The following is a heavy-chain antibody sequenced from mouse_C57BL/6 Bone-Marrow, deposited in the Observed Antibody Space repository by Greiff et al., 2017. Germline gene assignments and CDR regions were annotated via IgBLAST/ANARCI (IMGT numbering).Heavy chain of an antibody. J-gene: IGHJ1*01. D-gene: IGHD1-1*01. Sequence: EVKLVESEGGLVQPGSSMKLSCTASGFTFSDYYMAWVRQVPEKGLEWVAYINYDGSSTYYLDSLKSRFIISRDNAKNILYLQMSSLKSAHTATYDCARVPITTPYVDVSGPGTTVTVSS. V-gene: IGHV5-16*01. CDR3: ARVPITTPYVDV. CDR1: GFTFSDYY. CDR2: INYDGSST.